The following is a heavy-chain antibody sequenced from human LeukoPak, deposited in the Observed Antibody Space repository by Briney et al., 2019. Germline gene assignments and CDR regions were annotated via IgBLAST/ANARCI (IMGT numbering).Heavy chain of an antibody. CDR1: GFTFTGHY. V-gene: IGHV1-2*02. CDR3: VREGTEVLTKAFAS. J-gene: IGHJ4*02. CDR2: INPHSGGT. D-gene: IGHD1-1*01. Sequence: AASVKVSCKASGFTFTGHYIHWVRQAPGQGLEWMGYINPHSGGTNSPQKFQGRVTLTTDTSISAAYMGLSGLICDDTAMYFCVREGTEVLTKAFASWGQGTLVTVSS.